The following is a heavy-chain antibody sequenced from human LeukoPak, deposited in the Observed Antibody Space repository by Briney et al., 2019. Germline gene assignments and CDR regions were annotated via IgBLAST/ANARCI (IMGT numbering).Heavy chain of an antibody. Sequence: GGSLRLSCAASGFTFSDYTMNWVRRARGKGLEWVSSISGSINYIYYADSVKGRFTISRDNAKNSLYLQMNSLRAEDTAVYYCARDVDSVLLLVDYWGQGTLVTVSS. D-gene: IGHD2-15*01. CDR2: ISGSINYI. CDR1: GFTFSDYT. CDR3: ARDVDSVLLLVDY. V-gene: IGHV3-21*01. J-gene: IGHJ4*02.